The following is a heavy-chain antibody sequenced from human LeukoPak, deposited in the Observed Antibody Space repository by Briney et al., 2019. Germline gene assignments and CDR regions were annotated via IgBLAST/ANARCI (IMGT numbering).Heavy chain of an antibody. CDR2: IIPNSGDT. CDR1: GYTFTGYY. V-gene: IGHV1-2*02. D-gene: IGHD3-9*01. Sequence: ASVKVSCKASGYTFTGYYMHWVRQAPGQGLEWMGWIIPNSGDTNYAHKFQGRVTVTRDTSISTAYMELKRLISDDTAVYYCARSSHHHENFEEDVWGQGTTVTVSS. CDR3: ARSSHHHENFEEDV. J-gene: IGHJ6*02.